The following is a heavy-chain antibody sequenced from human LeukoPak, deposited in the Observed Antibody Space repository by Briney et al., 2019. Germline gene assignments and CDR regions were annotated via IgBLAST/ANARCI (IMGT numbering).Heavy chain of an antibody. D-gene: IGHD6-19*01. CDR2: FIPILDTA. CDR3: ARAVKYRSGPLTDLLPYYFDY. V-gene: IGHV1-69*10. CDR1: GVTFSDYA. J-gene: IGHJ4*02. Sequence: ASVKVSCKASGVTFSDYALNWVRQAPGQGLEWMGVFIPILDTANSTQKFQGRLTITADISTNTAYMELSSLRSEDMAVYYCARAVKYRSGPLTDLLPYYFDYWGQGTLVTVSS.